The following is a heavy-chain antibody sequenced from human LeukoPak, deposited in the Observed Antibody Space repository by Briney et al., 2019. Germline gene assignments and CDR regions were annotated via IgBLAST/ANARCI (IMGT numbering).Heavy chain of an antibody. J-gene: IGHJ4*02. CDR1: GDSIRSSPYY. Sequence: SETLSLTCTVSGDSIRSSPYYWGWIRQPPGMGLEWIGCIYYSGSPYYNPSLKSRVTMSADTAKNQFSLKVTFVTAADTAAYYCARRGPSDASTSYFFDYWGQGILVTVSS. D-gene: IGHD2-2*01. CDR3: ARRGPSDASTSYFFDY. V-gene: IGHV4-39*01. CDR2: IYYSGSP.